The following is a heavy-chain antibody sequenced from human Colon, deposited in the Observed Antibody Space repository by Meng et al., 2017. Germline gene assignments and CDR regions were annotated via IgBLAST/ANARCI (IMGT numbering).Heavy chain of an antibody. CDR2: IYHIGST. J-gene: IGHJ4*02. V-gene: IGHV4-4*02. D-gene: IGHD3-10*01. CDR3: ARENDSGNSYDH. CDR1: GTSISRSNG. Sequence: QVPVPEAGPGLVKPSGTLSLTCAVSGTSISRSNGGTCVRQAPGKGLEWIGEIYHIGSTNYNPSLKSRVTILVDESKNEFSLKLTSVTAADTAVYYCARENDSGNSYDHWGRGTLVTVSS.